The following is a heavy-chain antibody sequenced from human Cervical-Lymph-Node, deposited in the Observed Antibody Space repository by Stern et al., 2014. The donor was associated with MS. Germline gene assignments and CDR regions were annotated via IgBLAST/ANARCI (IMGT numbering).Heavy chain of an antibody. V-gene: IGHV3-21*01. CDR3: ARDSSSWYAIDY. CDR1: GFTFSSYS. Sequence: EDQLVESGGGLVKPGGSLRLSCAASGFTFSSYSMNWVRQAPGKGLEWVSSISSSSSYIYYADSVKGRFTISRDNAKNSLYLQMNSLRAEDTAVYYCARDSSSWYAIDYWGQGTLVTVSS. CDR2: ISSSSSYI. D-gene: IGHD6-13*01. J-gene: IGHJ4*02.